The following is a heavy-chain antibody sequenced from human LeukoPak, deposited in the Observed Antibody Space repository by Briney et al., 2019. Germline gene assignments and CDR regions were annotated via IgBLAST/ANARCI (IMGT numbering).Heavy chain of an antibody. J-gene: IGHJ5*02. CDR3: ARGYSSSWYAALDWFDP. D-gene: IGHD6-13*01. CDR2: INHSGST. CDR1: GESFSGHY. Sequence: SETLSLTCAVYGESFSGHYWSWIRQPPGKGLEWIGEINHSGSTNYNPSLKSRVSISVDTSKNQFSLKLNSVTAADTAVYYCARGYSSSWYAALDWFDPWGQGTLVIVSS. V-gene: IGHV4-34*01.